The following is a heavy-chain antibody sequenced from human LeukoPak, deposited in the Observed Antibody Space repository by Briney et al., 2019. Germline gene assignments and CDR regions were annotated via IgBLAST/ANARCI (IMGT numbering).Heavy chain of an antibody. CDR2: IYYSGST. V-gene: IGHV4-39*07. J-gene: IGHJ5*02. Sequence: SETLSLTCTVSGGSISSSSYYWGWIRQPPGKGLEWIGSIYYSGSTYYNPSLKSRVTISVDRSKNQFSLKLSSVTAADTAVYYCARDPSGSSWYWGGWFDPWGQGTLVTVSS. CDR3: ARDPSGSSWYWGGWFDP. D-gene: IGHD6-13*01. CDR1: GGSISSSSYY.